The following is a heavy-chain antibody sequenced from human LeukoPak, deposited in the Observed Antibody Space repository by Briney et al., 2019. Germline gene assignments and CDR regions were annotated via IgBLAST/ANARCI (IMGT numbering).Heavy chain of an antibody. D-gene: IGHD1-14*01. CDR1: GFTFSTYV. J-gene: IGHJ4*02. V-gene: IGHV3-48*04. CDR3: TRETGYYFDY. CDR2: ISSSSSRI. Sequence: GGSLRLSCAASGFTFSTYVMNWFRQTPGKGLEWVSYISSSSSRIYYADSVKGRFTISRDNAKNSVYLQMNSLRGEDTAVYYCTRETGYYFDYWGQGTLVTVSS.